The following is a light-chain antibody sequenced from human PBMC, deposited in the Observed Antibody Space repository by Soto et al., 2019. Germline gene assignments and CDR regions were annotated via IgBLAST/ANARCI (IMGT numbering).Light chain of an antibody. Sequence: DIQMTQSPSSLSASVGDRVTITCRASQSINSYLNWYQQKPGKAPKLLISTASSLRSGVPSRFCGSRSGTDFTLTISSLQPEDFATYYCQQSYGTPRTFGQGTKVEIK. CDR3: QQSYGTPRT. CDR2: TAS. CDR1: QSINSY. J-gene: IGKJ1*01. V-gene: IGKV1-39*01.